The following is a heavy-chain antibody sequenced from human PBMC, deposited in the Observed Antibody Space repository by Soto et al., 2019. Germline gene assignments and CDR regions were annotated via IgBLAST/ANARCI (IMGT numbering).Heavy chain of an antibody. CDR2: LYYTGNS. Sequence: QVQLQESGPGLVRPSETLSLTCTVSGGSVNSGNYYWSWIRQPPGKGLEWIGFLYYTGNSNYNPSLKSRITISEDTSNNQFTLKLSSVTAADTAVYYCARGAKGAEKSPHWFDPWGQGILVTVSS. V-gene: IGHV4-61*01. CDR1: GGSVNSGNYY. CDR3: ARGAKGAEKSPHWFDP. J-gene: IGHJ5*02. D-gene: IGHD3-16*01.